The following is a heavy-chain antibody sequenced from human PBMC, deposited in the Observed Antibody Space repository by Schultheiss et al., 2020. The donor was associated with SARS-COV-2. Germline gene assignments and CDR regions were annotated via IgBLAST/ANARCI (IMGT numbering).Heavy chain of an antibody. CDR2: IYYSGST. J-gene: IGHJ6*02. Sequence: SQTLSLTCAVYGGSFSGYYWSWIRQPPGKGLEWIGSIYYSGSTYYNPSLKSRVTISVDTSKNQFSLKLSSVTAADTAVYYCARDQAHANPAAGLYYYYGMDVWGQGTTVTVAS. CDR1: GGSFSGYY. D-gene: IGHD6-13*01. V-gene: IGHV4-34*01. CDR3: ARDQAHANPAAGLYYYYGMDV.